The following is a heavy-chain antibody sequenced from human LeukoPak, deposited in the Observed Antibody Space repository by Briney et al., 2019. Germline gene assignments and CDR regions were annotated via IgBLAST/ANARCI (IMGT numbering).Heavy chain of an antibody. V-gene: IGHV3-23*01. CDR2: ITTSDGNT. Sequence: GGSLRLSCAASGFTFSSFTMSWVRQAPGKGLEWVSTITTSDGNTYYADSVKGRFTVSRDNSKNTLFLQMNSLRAEDTAVYYCAKDGGLWVSAHWGDSWGRGTLVTVSS. D-gene: IGHD7-27*01. CDR1: GFTFSSFT. CDR3: AKDGGLWVSAHWGDS. J-gene: IGHJ4*02.